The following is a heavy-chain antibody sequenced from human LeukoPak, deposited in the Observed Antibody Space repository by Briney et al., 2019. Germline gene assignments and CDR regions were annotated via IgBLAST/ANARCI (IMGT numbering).Heavy chain of an antibody. CDR3: AIPVPAAINY. CDR2: ISYDGSNK. CDR1: GFTFSSYA. V-gene: IGHV3-30-3*01. J-gene: IGHJ4*02. D-gene: IGHD2-2*01. Sequence: PGGSLGLSCAASGFTFSSYAMHWVRQAPGKGLEWVAVISYDGSNKYCADSVKGRFTISRDNSKNTLYLQMNSLRAEDTAVYYCAIPVPAAINYWGQGTLVTVSS.